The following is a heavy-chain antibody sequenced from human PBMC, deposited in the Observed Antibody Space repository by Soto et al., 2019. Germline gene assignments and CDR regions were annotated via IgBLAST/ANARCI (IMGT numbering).Heavy chain of an antibody. V-gene: IGHV3-23*01. CDR2: ISGSGGST. CDR1: GFTFSSYA. CDR3: AKGNPSPAYYDFWSGYYFNYYYGMDV. J-gene: IGHJ6*02. Sequence: TGGSLRLSCAASGFTFSSYAMSWVRQAPGKGLEWVSAISGSGGSTYYADSVKGRFTISRDNSKNTLYLQMNSLRAEDTAVYYCAKGNPSPAYYDFWSGYYFNYYYGMDVWGQGTTVTVSS. D-gene: IGHD3-3*01.